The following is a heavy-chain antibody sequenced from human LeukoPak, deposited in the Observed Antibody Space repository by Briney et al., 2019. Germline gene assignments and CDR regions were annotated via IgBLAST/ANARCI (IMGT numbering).Heavy chain of an antibody. J-gene: IGHJ6*03. V-gene: IGHV4-61*02. CDR3: ARASRLGIAALYYMDV. D-gene: IGHD6-6*01. Sequence: SETLSLTCTVSGGSISSGSYYWSWIRQPAGKGLEWIGRIYTSGSTNYNPSLKSRVTMSVDTSKNQFSLKLSSVTAADTAVYYCARASRLGIAALYYMDVWGKGTTVTVSS. CDR2: IYTSGST. CDR1: GGSISSGSYY.